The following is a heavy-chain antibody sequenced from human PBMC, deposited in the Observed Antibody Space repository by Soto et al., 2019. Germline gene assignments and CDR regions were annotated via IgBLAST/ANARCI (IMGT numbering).Heavy chain of an antibody. CDR1: GGTFSSYA. CDR3: ARGLGYCSSTSCYGPYYYYGMDV. Sequence: SVKVSCKASGGTFSSYAISWVRQAPGQGLEWMGGIIPIFGTANYAQKFQGRVTITADESTSTAYMELSSLRSEDTAVYYCARGLGYCSSTSCYGPYYYYGMDVWGQGTTVTVSS. V-gene: IGHV1-69*13. CDR2: IIPIFGTA. J-gene: IGHJ6*02. D-gene: IGHD2-2*01.